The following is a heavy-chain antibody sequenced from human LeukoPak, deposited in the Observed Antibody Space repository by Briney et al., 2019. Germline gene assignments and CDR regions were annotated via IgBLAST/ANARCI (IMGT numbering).Heavy chain of an antibody. J-gene: IGHJ4*02. V-gene: IGHV4-38-2*01. CDR2: IYHSGST. D-gene: IGHD3-9*01. Sequence: LETLSLTCAVSGYSISSGYYWGWIRQPPGKGLEWIGSIYHSGSTYYNPSLKSRVTISVDTSKNQFSLKLSSVTAADTAVYYCARHGNYDILTGRFFDYWGQGTLVTVSS. CDR1: GYSISSGYY. CDR3: ARHGNYDILTGRFFDY.